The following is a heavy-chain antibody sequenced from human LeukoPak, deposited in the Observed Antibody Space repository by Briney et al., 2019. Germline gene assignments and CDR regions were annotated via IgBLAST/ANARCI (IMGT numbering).Heavy chain of an antibody. Sequence: GGSLRLSCAASGFTFDDYGMHWVRQAPGKGLEWVSGISWNSGSIGYADSVKGRFTISRDNAKSTLYLQMNSLRPEDMALYYCTKASGYSSGSIDYWGQATLVTVSS. J-gene: IGHJ4*02. V-gene: IGHV3-9*03. D-gene: IGHD5-18*01. CDR1: GFTFDDYG. CDR3: TKASGYSSGSIDY. CDR2: ISWNSGSI.